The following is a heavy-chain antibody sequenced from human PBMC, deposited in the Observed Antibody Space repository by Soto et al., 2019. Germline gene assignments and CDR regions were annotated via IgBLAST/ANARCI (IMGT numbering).Heavy chain of an antibody. CDR1: GFTFSSYA. CDR3: AKDSRYYYDSSGYSNFDY. J-gene: IGHJ4*02. Sequence: GGSLRLSCAASGFTFSSYAMSWVRQAPGKGLEWVSAISGSGGSTYYADSVKGRFTISRDNSKNTLYLQMNSLRAEDTAVYYCAKDSRYYYDSSGYSNFDYWGQGTLVTVSS. D-gene: IGHD3-22*01. V-gene: IGHV3-23*01. CDR2: ISGSGGST.